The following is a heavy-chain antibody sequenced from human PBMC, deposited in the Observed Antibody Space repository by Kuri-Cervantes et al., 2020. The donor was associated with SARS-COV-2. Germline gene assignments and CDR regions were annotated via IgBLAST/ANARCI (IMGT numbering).Heavy chain of an antibody. D-gene: IGHD6-19*01. V-gene: IGHV3-30-3*01. CDR3: ARDHRIAVAALDY. J-gene: IGHJ4*02. CDR1: GFTFSSYA. CDR2: ISYDGSNK. Sequence: GESLKISCAASGFTFSSYAMHWVRQAPGKGLEWVAVISYDGSNKYYADSVKGRFTISRDNSKNTLYLQMNSLRAEDTAVYYCARDHRIAVAALDYWGQGTLVTSPQ.